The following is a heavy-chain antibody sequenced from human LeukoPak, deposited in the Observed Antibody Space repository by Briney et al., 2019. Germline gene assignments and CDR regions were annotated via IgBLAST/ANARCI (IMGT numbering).Heavy chain of an antibody. Sequence: GESLKISCKGSGYSFTSYWIGWVRQMPGKGLEWMGIIYPGDSDTRYSPSFQGQVTISVDKSISTAYLQWSSLKASDTAMYYCARHRLAYSSSWYYFDYWGQGTLVTVSS. CDR2: IYPGDSDT. J-gene: IGHJ4*02. V-gene: IGHV5-51*01. CDR3: ARHRLAYSSSWYYFDY. D-gene: IGHD6-13*01. CDR1: GYSFTSYW.